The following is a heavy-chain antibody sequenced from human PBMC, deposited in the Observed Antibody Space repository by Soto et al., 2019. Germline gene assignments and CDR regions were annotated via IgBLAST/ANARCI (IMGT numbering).Heavy chain of an antibody. J-gene: IGHJ3*02. CDR3: ATPPHRVGATDDAFDI. CDR1: GYTXTELS. D-gene: IGHD1-26*01. V-gene: IGHV1-24*01. CDR2: FDPEDGET. Sequence: XKVSFQVSGYTXTELSMNWVRQAPGKGLEWMGGFDPEDGETIYAQKFQGRVTMTEDTSTDKAYMELSSLRSDDTAVYYCATPPHRVGATDDAFDIWGQGTMVTVS.